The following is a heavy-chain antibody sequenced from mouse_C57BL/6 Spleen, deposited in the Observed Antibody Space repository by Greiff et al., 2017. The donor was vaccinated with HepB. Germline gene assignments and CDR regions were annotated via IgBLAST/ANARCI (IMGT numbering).Heavy chain of an antibody. D-gene: IGHD2-13*01. CDR3: ARGAGDGDYGY. CDR2: IYPGDGDT. J-gene: IGHJ2*01. CDR1: GYAFSNSW. Sequence: VKLVESGPELVKPGASVKISCKASGYAFSNSWMNWVQQRPGKGLEWIGRIYPGDGDTNYNGKFKGKATLTADKSSSTAYMQLSSLTSEDAAVYFCARGAGDGDYGYWGQGTTLTVSS. V-gene: IGHV1-82*01.